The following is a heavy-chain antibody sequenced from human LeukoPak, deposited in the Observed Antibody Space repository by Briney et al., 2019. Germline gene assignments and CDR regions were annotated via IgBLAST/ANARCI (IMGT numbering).Heavy chain of an antibody. J-gene: IGHJ4*02. D-gene: IGHD2-15*01. CDR3: ARGLDI. V-gene: IGHV4-34*01. CDR2: INHSGST. CDR1: GGSVSGYY. Sequence: SQTLSLTWAVDGGSVSGYYWGWIRQPPGKGREWIGEINHSGSTNYNPSLKSRVTISVDPSKNQFSLKLSSVTAADTAVYDWARGLDIWGQGTLVTVSS.